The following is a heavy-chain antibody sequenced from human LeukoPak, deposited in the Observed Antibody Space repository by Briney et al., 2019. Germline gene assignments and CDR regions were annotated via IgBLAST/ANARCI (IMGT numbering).Heavy chain of an antibody. J-gene: IGHJ4*02. CDR3: AKLVVADPVGY. Sequence: GGSLRLSCAASGFTVSSNYMSWVRQAPGKGLEWVSVIYSGGSTYYADSVKGRFTISRDNSKNTLYLQMNSLRAEDTAVYYCAKLVVADPVGYWGQGTLVTVSS. CDR1: GFTVSSNY. CDR2: IYSGGST. D-gene: IGHD6-19*01. V-gene: IGHV3-66*01.